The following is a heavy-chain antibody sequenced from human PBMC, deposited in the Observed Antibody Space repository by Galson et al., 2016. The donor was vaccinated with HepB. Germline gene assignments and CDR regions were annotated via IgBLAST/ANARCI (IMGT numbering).Heavy chain of an antibody. CDR2: IYHSGST. CDR3: ARDRSSGSGNFGY. D-gene: IGHD3-10*01. CDR1: GGSISSGGYY. Sequence: TLSLTCTVSGGSISSGGYYWSWIRQHPGKGLEWIGYIYHSGSTYYNPSLKSRVSISVDTSKNQFSLRLSSVTAADTAVYYCARDRSSGSGNFGYWDQGTLVTVSS. V-gene: IGHV4-31*03. J-gene: IGHJ4*02.